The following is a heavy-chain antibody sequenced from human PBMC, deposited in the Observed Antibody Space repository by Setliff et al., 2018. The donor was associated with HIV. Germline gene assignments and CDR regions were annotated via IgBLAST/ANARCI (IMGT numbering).Heavy chain of an antibody. Sequence: PSETLSLTCTVSGGSIWNYYWSWIRQPPGKGLEWIGYIYTSGSTNYNPSLRSRVTISVDTSKNHFSLRLRSDDTAVYYCARDPGYKSTWYGVFDIWGQGTMVTVSS. CDR3: ARDPGYKSTWYGVFDI. V-gene: IGHV4-4*08. J-gene: IGHJ3*02. CDR1: GGSIWNYY. D-gene: IGHD6-13*01. CDR2: IYTSGST.